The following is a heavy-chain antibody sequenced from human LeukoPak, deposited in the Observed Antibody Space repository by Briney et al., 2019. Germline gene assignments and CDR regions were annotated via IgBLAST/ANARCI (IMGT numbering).Heavy chain of an antibody. CDR1: GGSISSSSYY. D-gene: IGHD3-22*01. Sequence: PSETLSLTCTVSGGSISSSSYYWGWIRQPPGKGLEWIGRIYYSGSTYYNPSLHRRVTISLDTAKNPFSLKLTSVTAAAFALYYCARLSPMTPDYWGQGTLVTVCS. CDR2: IYYSGST. J-gene: IGHJ4*02. V-gene: IGHV4-39*01. CDR3: ARLSPMTPDY.